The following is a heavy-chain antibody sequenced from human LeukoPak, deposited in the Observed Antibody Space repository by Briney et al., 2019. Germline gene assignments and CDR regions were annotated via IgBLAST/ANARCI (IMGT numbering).Heavy chain of an antibody. Sequence: GGSLRLSCAASGFSFSTYSMNWVRQAPGKGLEWISYISSTTNTIYYADSVKGRFTISRDNAKNSLYLQMNSLRAEDTAVYYCAELGITMIGGVWGKGTTVTISS. D-gene: IGHD3-10*02. CDR3: AELGITMIGGV. CDR2: ISSTTNTI. CDR1: GFSFSTYS. V-gene: IGHV3-48*04. J-gene: IGHJ6*04.